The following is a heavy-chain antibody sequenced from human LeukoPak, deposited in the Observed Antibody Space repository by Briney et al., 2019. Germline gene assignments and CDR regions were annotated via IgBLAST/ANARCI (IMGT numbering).Heavy chain of an antibody. CDR1: GFTFSSYA. D-gene: IGHD6-19*01. CDR3: TTEQQWPVGGPEI. Sequence: GGSLRLSCAASGFTFSSYAMGWVRQAPGKGLEWVGRIKSKTDGGTTDYAAPVKGRFTISRDDSKNTLYLQMNGLKTEDTAVYYCTTEQQWPVGGPEIWGQGTMVTVSS. V-gene: IGHV3-15*01. J-gene: IGHJ3*02. CDR2: IKSKTDGGTT.